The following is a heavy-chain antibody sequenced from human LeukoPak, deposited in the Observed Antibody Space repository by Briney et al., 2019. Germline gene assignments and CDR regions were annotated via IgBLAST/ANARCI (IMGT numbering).Heavy chain of an antibody. CDR1: GFTFSSYS. Sequence: PGGSLRLSCAASGFTFSSYSMNWVRQAPGKGLEWLSYISSRSSPQYYADSVKGRFTISRDNAKNSLFLQMNSLRAEDTAVYYCARFPLFGAAAGMRYWYFDLWGRGILVNVPS. CDR3: ARFPLFGAAAGMRYWYFDL. J-gene: IGHJ2*01. V-gene: IGHV3-48*01. CDR2: ISSRSSPQ. D-gene: IGHD6-13*01.